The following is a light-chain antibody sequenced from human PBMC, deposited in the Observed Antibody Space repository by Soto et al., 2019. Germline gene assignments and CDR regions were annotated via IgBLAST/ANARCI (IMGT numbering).Light chain of an antibody. CDR2: DAS. V-gene: IGKV3-15*01. CDR1: QSVSSN. Sequence: ELVMTQSPAPLSVSPGARATLSCRASQSVSSNFAWYQQQPGPAPRLLISDASTRATGIPARFSGSGSGTEFTLTISSLQSEEFAVYYCQQDNNWPPYTCGQGTKLEIK. CDR3: QQDNNWPPYT. J-gene: IGKJ2*01.